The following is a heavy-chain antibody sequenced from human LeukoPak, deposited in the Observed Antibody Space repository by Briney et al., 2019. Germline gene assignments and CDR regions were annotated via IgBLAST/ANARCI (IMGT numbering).Heavy chain of an antibody. CDR3: VRHQIAVAGPGFDY. D-gene: IGHD6-19*01. CDR1: GGSINNYY. Sequence: SETLSLTCTVPGGSINNYYWSWVRQPPGKGLEWIGSIYYNGDTNYSPSLRSRLTISVDTSQNQFSLKLTSVTAADTAFYYCVRHQIAVAGPGFDYWGQGILVTVSS. V-gene: IGHV4-59*01. CDR2: IYYNGDT. J-gene: IGHJ4*02.